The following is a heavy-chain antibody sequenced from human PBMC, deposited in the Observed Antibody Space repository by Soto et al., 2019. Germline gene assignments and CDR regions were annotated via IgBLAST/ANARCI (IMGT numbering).Heavy chain of an antibody. V-gene: IGHV3-21*01. CDR2: ISSSSSYI. J-gene: IGHJ3*02. CDR1: GCTFSSYS. CDR3: ARDDASYAFDI. Sequence: GGSLRLSCAASGCTFSSYSMNWVRQAPGKGLEWVSSISSSSSYIYYADSVKGRFTISRDNAKNSLYLQMNSLRAEDTAVYYCARDDASYAFDIWGQGTMVTVSS.